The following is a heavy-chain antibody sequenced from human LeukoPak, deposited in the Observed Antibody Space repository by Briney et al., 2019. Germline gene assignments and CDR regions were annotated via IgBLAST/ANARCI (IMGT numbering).Heavy chain of an antibody. J-gene: IGHJ4*02. Sequence: GGSLRLSCAASGFIFSDYAMSWVRQAPGKGLEWVSGIRGSGGSTYYADSVKGRFTISRDNSKNTLYLQMNSLRAEDTAVYYCAKEPLSGSYEGILDYWGQGTLVTVSS. CDR3: AKEPLSGSYEGILDY. CDR2: IRGSGGST. D-gene: IGHD1-26*01. CDR1: GFIFSDYA. V-gene: IGHV3-23*01.